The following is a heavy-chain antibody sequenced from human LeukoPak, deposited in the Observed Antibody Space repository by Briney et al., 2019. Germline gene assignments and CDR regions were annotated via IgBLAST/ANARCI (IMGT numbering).Heavy chain of an antibody. CDR1: GGTFSSYA. J-gene: IGHJ4*02. D-gene: IGHD4-17*01. Sequence: GASVKVSCKASGGTFSSYAISWVRQAPGQGLEWMGRIIPIFGTANYAQKFQGRVTITTDESTSKAYMELSSLRSEDTAVYYCATLTTVTPGHFDYWGQGTLVTVSS. CDR2: IIPIFGTA. V-gene: IGHV1-69*05. CDR3: ATLTTVTPGHFDY.